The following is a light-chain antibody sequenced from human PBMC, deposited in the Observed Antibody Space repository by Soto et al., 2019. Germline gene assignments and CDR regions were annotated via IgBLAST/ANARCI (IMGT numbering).Light chain of an antibody. CDR1: QSISSY. CDR3: QQSYSTPPFLFP. Sequence: DIQMTQSPSSLSASVGDRVTITCRASQSISSYLNWYQQKPGKAPKLLIYAASSLQSGVPSRFSGSGSGTDFTLTISSLQPEDFATYYCQQSYSTPPFLFPFGPGTKVDIK. CDR2: AAS. J-gene: IGKJ3*01. V-gene: IGKV1-39*01.